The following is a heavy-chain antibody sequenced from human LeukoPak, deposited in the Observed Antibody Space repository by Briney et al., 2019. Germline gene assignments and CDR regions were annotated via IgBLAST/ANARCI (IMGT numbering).Heavy chain of an antibody. CDR2: ISYDGRNK. D-gene: IGHD3-22*01. CDR3: ARDEDYYHISGYYYYFDY. Sequence: RGSLRLSCAASGFTFSSYAMHWVRQAPGKGLEWVAVISYDGRNKYYADSVKGRFTISRDNSKNELYLQMNSMRAEDTAVYYCARDEDYYHISGYYYYFDYWGQGTLVTVSS. J-gene: IGHJ4*02. CDR1: GFTFSSYA. V-gene: IGHV3-30*04.